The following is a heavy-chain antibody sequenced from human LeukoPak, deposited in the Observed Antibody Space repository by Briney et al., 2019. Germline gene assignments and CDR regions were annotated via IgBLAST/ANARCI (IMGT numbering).Heavy chain of an antibody. CDR1: GGTFSSYA. CDR3: ARGGVVGATDY. D-gene: IGHD1-26*01. Sequence: ASVKVSCKASGGTFSSYAISWVRQAPGQGLEWMGRIIPILGIANYAQKFQGRVTITADKSTSTAYMELSSLRSEDTAVYYCARGGVVGATDYWGQGTLVTVSS. J-gene: IGHJ4*02. V-gene: IGHV1-69*04. CDR2: IIPILGIA.